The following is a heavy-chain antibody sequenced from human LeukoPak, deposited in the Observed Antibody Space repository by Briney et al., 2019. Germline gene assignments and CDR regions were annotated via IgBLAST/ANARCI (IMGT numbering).Heavy chain of an antibody. CDR2: IDHSGST. D-gene: IGHD3-10*01. Sequence: SETLSLTCAVYGGSFSGYYWSWIRQPPGKGLEWIGEIDHSGSTNYNPSLKSRVTISVDTSKNQFSLKLSSVTAADTAVYYCASITMVRGVISDYWGQGTLVTVSS. J-gene: IGHJ4*02. CDR3: ASITMVRGVISDY. CDR1: GGSFSGYY. V-gene: IGHV4-34*01.